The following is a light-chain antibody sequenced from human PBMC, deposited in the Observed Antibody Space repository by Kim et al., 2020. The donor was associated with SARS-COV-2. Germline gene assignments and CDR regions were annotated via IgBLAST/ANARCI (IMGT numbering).Light chain of an antibody. Sequence: EKVMTQSPATLSLSPGERVTLSCRASESVGTNLAWYQQKPGQPPRLLIYGASTRATDIPARFSGSGSGTGFTLTISSLQSEDFAVYYCQQYYGWPPYTFGQGTKLEI. CDR3: QQYYGWPPYT. CDR2: GAS. J-gene: IGKJ2*01. CDR1: ESVGTN. V-gene: IGKV3-15*01.